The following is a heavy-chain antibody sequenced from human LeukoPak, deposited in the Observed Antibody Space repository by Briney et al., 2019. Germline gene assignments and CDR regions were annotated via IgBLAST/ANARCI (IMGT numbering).Heavy chain of an antibody. CDR1: GFTFSSYM. V-gene: IGHV3-7*03. J-gene: IGHJ6*02. CDR2: INHNGNVN. D-gene: IGHD3-16*01. CDR3: ARGGGLDV. Sequence: GGSLRLSCAASGFTFSSYMMNWARQAPGKGLEWVASINHNGNVNYYVDSVKGRFTISRDNAKNSLYLQMSNLRAEDTAVYFCARGGGLDVWGQGATVTVSS.